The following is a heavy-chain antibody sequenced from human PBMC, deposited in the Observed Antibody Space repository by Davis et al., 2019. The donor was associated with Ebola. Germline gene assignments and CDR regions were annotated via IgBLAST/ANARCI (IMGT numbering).Heavy chain of an antibody. CDR3: ARDGCSSTSCYKGYYYYYYMDV. CDR1: GFTVSTYN. V-gene: IGHV3-7*01. Sequence: GESLNTSCAASGFTVSTYNMSGVRQAPGKGLEWVANIKQDGSEKYYVDSVKGRFTISRDNAKNSLYLQMNSLRAEDTAVYYCARDGCSSTSCYKGYYYYYYMDVWGKGTTVTVSS. J-gene: IGHJ6*03. D-gene: IGHD2-2*02. CDR2: IKQDGSEK.